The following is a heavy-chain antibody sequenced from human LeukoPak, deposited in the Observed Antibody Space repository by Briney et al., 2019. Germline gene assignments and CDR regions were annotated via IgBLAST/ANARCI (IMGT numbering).Heavy chain of an antibody. CDR3: AKSSGYYYDSSGYVPFDY. J-gene: IGHJ4*02. CDR2: ISGSGGST. V-gene: IGHV3-23*01. D-gene: IGHD3-22*01. CDR1: GFTFSSYA. Sequence: GGSLRLSCAASGFTFSSYAMSWVRQAPGKGLEWVSAISGSGGSTYYADSVKGRFTISRDNSKNPVYLQMNRLRAEDTAVYYCAKSSGYYYDSSGYVPFDYWGQGTLVTVSS.